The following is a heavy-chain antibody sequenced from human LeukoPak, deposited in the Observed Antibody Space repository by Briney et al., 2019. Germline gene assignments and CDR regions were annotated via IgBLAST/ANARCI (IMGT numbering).Heavy chain of an antibody. CDR1: GFSLGDHA. CDR2: ISGSGSTI. Sequence: PGGSLRLSCTASGFSLGDHAMSWVRQAPGKGLEWVSYISGSGSTIYYADSVKGRFTISRDNAKNSLYLQMNSLRAEDTAVYYCARAWTGYSYGDYWGQGTLVTVSS. CDR3: ARAWTGYSYGDY. V-gene: IGHV3-11*01. D-gene: IGHD5-18*01. J-gene: IGHJ4*02.